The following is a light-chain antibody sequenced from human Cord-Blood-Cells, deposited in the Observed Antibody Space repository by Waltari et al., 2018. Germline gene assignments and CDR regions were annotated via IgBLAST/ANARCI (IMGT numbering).Light chain of an antibody. V-gene: IGLV2-14*01. J-gene: IGLJ2*01. CDR2: EVS. Sequence: QSALTQPASASGSPGQSITISCPGTSRDVGGYNYVSWYQQHPGKAPKLMIYEVSNRPSGVSNRFSGSKSGNTASLTISGLQAEDEADYYCSSYTSSSTVVFGGGTKLTVL. CDR1: SRDVGGYNY. CDR3: SSYTSSSTVV.